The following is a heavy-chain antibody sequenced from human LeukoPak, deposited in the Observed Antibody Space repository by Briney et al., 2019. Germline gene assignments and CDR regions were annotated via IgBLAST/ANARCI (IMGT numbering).Heavy chain of an antibody. CDR1: GGSISSSNW. CDR3: ARDLTVTTSLYGMDV. J-gene: IGHJ6*02. V-gene: IGHV4-4*02. Sequence: SETLSLTCAVSGGSISSSNWWSWVRQPPGKGLEWIGEIYHSGSTNYNPSLKSRVTISVDKSKNQFSLKLSSVTAADTAVYYCARDLTVTTSLYGMDVWGQGTTVTVSS. CDR2: IYHSGST. D-gene: IGHD4-17*01.